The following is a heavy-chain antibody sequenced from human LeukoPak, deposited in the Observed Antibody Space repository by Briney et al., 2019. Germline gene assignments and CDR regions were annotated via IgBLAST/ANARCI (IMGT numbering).Heavy chain of an antibody. D-gene: IGHD5-18*01. CDR3: ARDGLLRWAPDRAVDY. CDR2: ISYDGSNK. V-gene: IGHV3-30-3*01. CDR1: GFTFSSYA. Sequence: PGGSLRLSCAASGFTFSSYAMHWVRQAPGKGLEWVAVISYDGSNKYYADSVKGRFTISGDNSKNTLYLQMNSLRAEDTAVYYCARDGLLRWAPDRAVDYWGQGTLVTVSS. J-gene: IGHJ4*02.